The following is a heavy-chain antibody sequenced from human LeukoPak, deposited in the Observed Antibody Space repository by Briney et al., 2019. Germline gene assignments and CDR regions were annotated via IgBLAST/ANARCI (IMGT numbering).Heavy chain of an antibody. V-gene: IGHV1-18*01. CDR2: ISAYNGNT. Sequence: ASVRVSCKASGYTFSNYGISWVRQAPGQGLEWMGWISAYNGNTDYVQKFQDRVTMTRDTSISTAYMELSRLRSDDTAVYYCARGPSSYSSSWFDYWGQGTLVTVSS. J-gene: IGHJ4*02. D-gene: IGHD6-13*01. CDR3: ARGPSSYSSSWFDY. CDR1: GYTFSNYG.